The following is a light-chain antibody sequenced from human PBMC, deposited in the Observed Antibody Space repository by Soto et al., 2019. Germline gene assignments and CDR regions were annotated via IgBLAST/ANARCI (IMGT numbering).Light chain of an antibody. Sequence: QSVLTQAASVTGSPGQSMTISCTGTSSDVGDYNFVSWYQQHPGKAPKLMIYEVSHRPSGVSNRFSGSKSGNTASLTISGLQADDEADYYCNSYTSSNTLYVFGTGTKVT. CDR3: NSYTSSNTLYV. CDR1: SSDVGDYNF. J-gene: IGLJ1*01. V-gene: IGLV2-14*01. CDR2: EVS.